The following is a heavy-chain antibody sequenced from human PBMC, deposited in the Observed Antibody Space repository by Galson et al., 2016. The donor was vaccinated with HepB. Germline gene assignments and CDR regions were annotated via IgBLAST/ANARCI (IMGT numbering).Heavy chain of an antibody. CDR3: ARDPGRIAAAGHFDS. Sequence: SLRLSCAGSGFIVSSHYMNWVRQPPGKGLEWVAIIYSGGATYYADSVKGRFTISRDNPKNTLYLQMYSLRAEDTAVYYCARDPGRIAAAGHFDSWGQGTLVTVSS. CDR1: GFIVSSHY. J-gene: IGHJ5*01. CDR2: IYSGGAT. V-gene: IGHV3-53*01. D-gene: IGHD6-13*01.